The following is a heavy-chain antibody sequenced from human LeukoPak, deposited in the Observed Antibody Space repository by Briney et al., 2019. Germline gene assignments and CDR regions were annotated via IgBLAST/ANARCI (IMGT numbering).Heavy chain of an antibody. D-gene: IGHD3-10*01. CDR3: ARGRRGWFDP. V-gene: IGHV4-34*01. Sequence: SETLSLTCAVYGGSFSGYYWSGIRQPPGKGLEWIGEINHSGSTNYNPSLKSRVTISVDTSKNQFSLKLSSVTAADTAVYYCARGRRGWFDPWGQGTLVTVSS. CDR2: INHSGST. J-gene: IGHJ5*02. CDR1: GGSFSGYY.